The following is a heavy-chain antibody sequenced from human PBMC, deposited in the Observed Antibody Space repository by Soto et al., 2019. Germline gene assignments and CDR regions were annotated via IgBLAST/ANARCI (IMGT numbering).Heavy chain of an antibody. J-gene: IGHJ6*02. CDR2: IYSNGNT. Sequence: PGGSLRLSCAASGFTVSTNYRTWVRQTPGKGLEWVSIIYSNGNTYYADSVKGRFTISRDNSKSTLYLQMNSLRVDDTAVYYCVVEDLGMEVWGQGTTVTVSS. CDR3: VVEDLGMEV. CDR1: GFTVSTNY. D-gene: IGHD2-15*01. V-gene: IGHV3-53*01.